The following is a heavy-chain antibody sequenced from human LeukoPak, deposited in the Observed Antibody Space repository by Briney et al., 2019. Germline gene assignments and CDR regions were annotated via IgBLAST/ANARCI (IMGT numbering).Heavy chain of an antibody. V-gene: IGHV4-39*07. D-gene: IGHD6-19*01. J-gene: IGHJ4*02. CDR1: GGSISSSSYY. Sequence: PSETLSLTCTVSGGSISSSSYYWGWIRQPPGKGLEWIGSIYYSGSTNYNPSLKSRVTISVDTSKNQFSLKLSSVTAADTAVYYCARRVAGRFDYWGQGTLVTVSS. CDR2: IYYSGST. CDR3: ARRVAGRFDY.